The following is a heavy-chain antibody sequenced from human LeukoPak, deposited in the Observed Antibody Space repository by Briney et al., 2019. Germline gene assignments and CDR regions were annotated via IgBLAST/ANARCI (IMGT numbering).Heavy chain of an antibody. CDR2: ISAYNGNT. V-gene: IGHV1-18*01. J-gene: IGHJ4*02. CDR3: ASGVEMATIKN. Sequence: GASVKVSCKASGYTFTSYGISWVRQAPGQGLEWMGWISAYNGNTNYAQKLQGRVTMTTDTSTSTAYMELSSLRSEDTAVYYCASGVEMATIKNWGQGTLVTVSS. D-gene: IGHD5-24*01. CDR1: GYTFTSYG.